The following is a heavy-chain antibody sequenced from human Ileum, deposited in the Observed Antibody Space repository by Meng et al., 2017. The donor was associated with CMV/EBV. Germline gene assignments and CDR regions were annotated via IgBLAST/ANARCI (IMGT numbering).Heavy chain of an antibody. CDR3: ARDILIGYIRHNYFDP. J-gene: IGHJ5*02. Sequence: RPQGSGPGLVKPSPTLSLTCTVSGGSIGSDDFWSWLRQPAGKGLEWIGRISTGGSTSYNPSLKSRVALSLDTSKNQFSLRLSSVTAADTAIYYCARDILIGYIRHNYFDPWGQGTLVTVSS. V-gene: IGHV4-61*02. D-gene: IGHD3-9*01. CDR2: ISTGGST. CDR1: GGSIGSDDF.